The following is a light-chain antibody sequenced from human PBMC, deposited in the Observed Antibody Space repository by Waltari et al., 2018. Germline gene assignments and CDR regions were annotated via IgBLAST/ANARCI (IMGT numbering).Light chain of an antibody. Sequence: QSALTQPASVSGSPGQSITISCTGTSSDVGGYNYVSWYQQHPGKAPKLMIYEVSNRPSGVSNRFSGSKSGNTASLTISGLQAEDEAHYYCSSYTSSISWVFGGGTKLTVL. CDR2: EVS. CDR1: SSDVGGYNY. CDR3: SSYTSSISWV. V-gene: IGLV2-14*01. J-gene: IGLJ3*02.